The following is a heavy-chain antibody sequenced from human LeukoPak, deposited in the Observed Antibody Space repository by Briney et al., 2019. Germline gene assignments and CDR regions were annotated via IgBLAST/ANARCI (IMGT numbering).Heavy chain of an antibody. Sequence: SETLSLTCTVSGGSISSYYWSWIRQPAGKGLEWIGRIYTSGSTNYNPSLESRVTISVDTSKNQFSLKLISVTAADTAVYYCASDHMLYAFHIWGQGTMVTVSS. V-gene: IGHV4-4*07. D-gene: IGHD3-10*02. CDR3: ASDHMLYAFHI. CDR2: IYTSGST. CDR1: GGSISSYY. J-gene: IGHJ3*02.